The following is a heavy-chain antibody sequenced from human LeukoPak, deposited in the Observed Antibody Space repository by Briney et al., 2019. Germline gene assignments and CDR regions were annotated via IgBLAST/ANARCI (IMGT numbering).Heavy chain of an antibody. J-gene: IGHJ6*03. D-gene: IGHD2-15*01. Sequence: GRSLRLSCAASGFTFSRYAMHWVRQAPGKGLEWVAVISYDGSNKYYADSVKGRFTISRDNSKNTLYLQMNSLRAEDTAVYYCAKERPYCSGGSSYTLYYYYYMDVWGKGTTVTISS. CDR2: ISYDGSNK. CDR1: GFTFSRYA. V-gene: IGHV3-30*04. CDR3: AKERPYCSGGSSYTLYYYYYMDV.